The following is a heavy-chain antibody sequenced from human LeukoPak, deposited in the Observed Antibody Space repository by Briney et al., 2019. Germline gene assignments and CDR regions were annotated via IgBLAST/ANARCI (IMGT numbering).Heavy chain of an antibody. J-gene: IGHJ4*02. D-gene: IGHD1-14*01. Sequence: SETLSLTCTVSGGSISSSSYYWGWIRQPPGKGLEWIGSIYYSGSTYYNPSLKSRVTISVDTSKNQFSLKLSSVTAADTAVYYCARAFRDREPYYFDYWGQGTLVTVSS. CDR3: ARAFRDREPYYFDY. CDR1: GGSISSSSYY. CDR2: IYYSGST. V-gene: IGHV4-39*07.